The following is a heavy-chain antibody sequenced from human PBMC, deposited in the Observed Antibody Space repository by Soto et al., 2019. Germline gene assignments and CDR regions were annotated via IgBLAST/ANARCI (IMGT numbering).Heavy chain of an antibody. CDR3: ARQNHYYDSSGYYGV. V-gene: IGHV4-59*01. J-gene: IGHJ4*02. CDR1: GGSISSYY. CDR2: IYYSGST. Sequence: QVQLQESGPGLVKPSETLSLTCTVSGGSISSYYWSWIRQPPGKGLEWIGYIYYSGSTNYNPSLKSRVTLPVDTSKTQFSLKLSSVTAADTAVYYCARQNHYYDSSGYYGVWGQGTLVTVSS. D-gene: IGHD3-22*01.